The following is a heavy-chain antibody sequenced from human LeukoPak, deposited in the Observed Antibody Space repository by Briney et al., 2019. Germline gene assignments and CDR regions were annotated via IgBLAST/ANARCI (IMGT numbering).Heavy chain of an antibody. Sequence: GGSLRLSCAASGFTFSSYGMHWVRQAPGKGLEWVAVISYDGSNKYYADSVKGRFTISRDNSKNTLYLQMNSLRAEDTAAYYCAKDRSGLGSYWGQGTLVTVSS. CDR2: ISYDGSNK. J-gene: IGHJ4*02. CDR3: AKDRSGLGSY. V-gene: IGHV3-30*18. CDR1: GFTFSSYG. D-gene: IGHD3-10*01.